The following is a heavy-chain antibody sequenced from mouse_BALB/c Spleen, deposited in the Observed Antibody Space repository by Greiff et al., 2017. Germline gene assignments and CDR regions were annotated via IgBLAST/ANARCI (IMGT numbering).Heavy chain of an antibody. V-gene: IGHV5-9-1*01. CDR3: ARERDGNLYAMDY. CDR2: ISSGGSYT. CDR1: GFTFSSYA. Sequence: EGMLVESGGGLVKPGGSLKLSCAASGFTFSSYAMSWVRQTPEKRLEWVATISSGGSYTYYPDSVKGRFTISRDNAKNTLYLQMSSLRSEDTAMYYCARERDGNLYAMDYWGQGTSVTVSS. J-gene: IGHJ4*01. D-gene: IGHD2-1*01.